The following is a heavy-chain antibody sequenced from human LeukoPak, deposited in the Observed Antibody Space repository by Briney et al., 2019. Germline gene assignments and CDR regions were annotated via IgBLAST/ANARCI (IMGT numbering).Heavy chain of an antibody. J-gene: IGHJ4*02. D-gene: IGHD6-19*01. CDR2: TSGTSTYI. CDR1: GFTFSSYS. CDR3: ARDREAGQGLDDY. Sequence: GGSLRLSCAASGFTFSSYSMNWVRQAPGQGLEWVSSTSGTSTYIYYADSVRGRFTIYRDNAKNSLYLQMNSLRAEDTAVYYCARDREAGQGLDDYWGQGTLVTVSS. V-gene: IGHV3-21*01.